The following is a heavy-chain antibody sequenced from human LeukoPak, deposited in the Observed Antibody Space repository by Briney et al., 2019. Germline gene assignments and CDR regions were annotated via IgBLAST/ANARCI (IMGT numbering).Heavy chain of an antibody. D-gene: IGHD4-11*01. CDR2: ISSSSSYI. Sequence: PGGSLRLSCAASEFTFSNYSMNWVRQAPGKGLEWVSFISSSSSYIYYADSVKGRFTISRDNAKNSLYLQMNSLRAEDTAVYYCARGTYSNLYFDYWGQGTLVTVSS. CDR1: EFTFSNYS. V-gene: IGHV3-21*01. CDR3: ARGTYSNLYFDY. J-gene: IGHJ4*02.